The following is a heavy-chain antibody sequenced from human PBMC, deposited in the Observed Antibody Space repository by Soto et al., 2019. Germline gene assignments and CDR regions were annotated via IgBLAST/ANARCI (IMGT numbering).Heavy chain of an antibody. D-gene: IGHD3-16*01. J-gene: IGHJ6*04. V-gene: IGHV1-3*01. CDR1: GYSLTSYA. CDR3: ARGGLALMDV. Sequence: VQLVQSGAEVKKPGASVKVSCKASGYSLTSYAMHWVRQAPGQRREWMGWINAGNGNTKNSQKFQGRVTITRDTSASTAYLELSRLRSEDTVVYCCARGGLALMDVWGKGTTVTVSS. CDR2: INAGNGNT.